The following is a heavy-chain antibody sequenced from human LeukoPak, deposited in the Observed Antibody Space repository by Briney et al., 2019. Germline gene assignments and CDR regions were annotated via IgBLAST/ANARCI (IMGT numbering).Heavy chain of an antibody. Sequence: SQTLSLTCTVSGGSISSGGYYWSWIRQHPGKGLEWIGYIYYSGSTYYNPSLKSRVTISVDTSKNQFSLKLSSVTAADTAVYYCARDEGIAAAGTRFGPWGQGTLVTVSS. CDR3: ARDEGIAAAGTRFGP. D-gene: IGHD6-13*01. V-gene: IGHV4-31*03. CDR2: IYYSGST. CDR1: GGSISSGGYY. J-gene: IGHJ5*02.